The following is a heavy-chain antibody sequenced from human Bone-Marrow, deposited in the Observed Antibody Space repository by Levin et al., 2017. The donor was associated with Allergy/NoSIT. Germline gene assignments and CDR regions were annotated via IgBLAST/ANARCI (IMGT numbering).Heavy chain of an antibody. J-gene: IGHJ3*01. Sequence: SLKISCAASGFTFDGYAMHWVRQGPGKGLEWVAGISWNSGEVDYADSVKGRFIVSRDNVKNSLYLQMDSLRPEDTALYYCGKARSGWELLGSASDFWGPGTVVTVSS. CDR1: GFTFDGYA. V-gene: IGHV3-9*01. CDR2: ISWNSGEV. D-gene: IGHD1-26*01. CDR3: GKARSGWELLGSASDF.